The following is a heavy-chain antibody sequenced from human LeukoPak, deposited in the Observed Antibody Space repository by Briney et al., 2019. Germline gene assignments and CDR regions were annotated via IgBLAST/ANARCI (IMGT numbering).Heavy chain of an antibody. CDR2: VSIYNDNT. CDR1: GYSFTDYD. Sequence: ASVKVSCKASGYSFTDYDFSWVRQAPGQGLEWLGWVSIYNDNTNYPREFQDRITMTTDISTSTAYMELKSLTSDNTAVYFCARTGHYQFDSWGQGTLVTVSS. J-gene: IGHJ4*02. V-gene: IGHV1-18*01. D-gene: IGHD3-9*01. CDR3: ARTGHYQFDS.